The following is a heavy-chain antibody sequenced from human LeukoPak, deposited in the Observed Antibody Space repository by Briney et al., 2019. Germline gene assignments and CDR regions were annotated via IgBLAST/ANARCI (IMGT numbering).Heavy chain of an antibody. CDR2: IYSGGNT. V-gene: IGHV3-53*01. Sequence: QSGGSLRLSCAASGITVTSDYMSWVRQASGKGLEWVSVIYSGGNTYYADSVKGRFTISRDNSKNMVYLQMNSLRAEDTAVYYCARGAITAACPLDYWGQGTLVAVSS. D-gene: IGHD5-12*01. CDR1: GITVTSDY. CDR3: ARGAITAACPLDY. J-gene: IGHJ4*02.